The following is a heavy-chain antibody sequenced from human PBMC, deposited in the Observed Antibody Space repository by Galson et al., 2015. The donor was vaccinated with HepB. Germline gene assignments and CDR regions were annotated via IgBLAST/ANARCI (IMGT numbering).Heavy chain of an antibody. J-gene: IGHJ5*02. CDR3: ATDSDPYCSSTSCRSERFDP. D-gene: IGHD2-2*01. CDR1: GYTLTELS. V-gene: IGHV1-24*01. CDR2: FDPEDGET. Sequence: SVKVSCKVSGYTLTELSMHWVRQAPGKGLEWMGGFDPEDGETIYAQKFQGRVTMTEDTSTDTAYMGLSSLRSEDTAVYYCATDSDPYCSSTSCRSERFDPWGQGTLVTVSS.